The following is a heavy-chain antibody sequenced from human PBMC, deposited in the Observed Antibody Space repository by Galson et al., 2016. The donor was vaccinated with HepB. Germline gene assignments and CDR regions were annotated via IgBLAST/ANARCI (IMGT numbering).Heavy chain of an antibody. Sequence: SLRLSCAASGFTFSGSDMHWVRQASGKGLEWIGRITTKANTYATVYAASVKGRFTISRDDSKNTAYLQMNSLKTEETAVYYCTSQGVQTGLVAHFSYYGMDVWGQGTTVTVSS. CDR3: TSQGVQTGLVAHFSYYGMDV. D-gene: IGHD2-15*01. V-gene: IGHV3-73*01. CDR2: ITTKANTYAT. J-gene: IGHJ6*02. CDR1: GFTFSGSD.